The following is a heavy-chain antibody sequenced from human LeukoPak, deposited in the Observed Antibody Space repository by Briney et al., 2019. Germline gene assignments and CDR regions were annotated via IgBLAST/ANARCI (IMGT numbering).Heavy chain of an antibody. CDR2: IYTSGST. D-gene: IGHD6-6*01. CDR3: GRHHSSSSVGYFDY. CDR1: GGSISSYY. V-gene: IGHV4-4*09. Sequence: SETLSLTCTVSGGSISSYYWSWIRQPPGKGLEWIGYIYTSGSTNYNPSLKSRVTISVDTSKNQFSLKLSSVTAADTAVYYCGRHHSSSSVGYFDYWGQGTLVTVSS. J-gene: IGHJ4*02.